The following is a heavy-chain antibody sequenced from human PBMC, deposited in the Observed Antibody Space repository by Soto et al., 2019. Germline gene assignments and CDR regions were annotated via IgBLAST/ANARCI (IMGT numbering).Heavy chain of an antibody. D-gene: IGHD6-19*01. CDR3: AKDLPQYSSGWRGAFDI. CDR2: ISYDGSNK. V-gene: IGHV3-30*18. CDR1: GFTFSSYG. J-gene: IGHJ3*02. Sequence: GGSLRLSCAASGFTFSSYGMHWVRQAPGKGLEWVAVISYDGSNKYYADSVKGRFTISRDNSKNTLYLQMNSLRAEDTAVYYCAKDLPQYSSGWRGAFDIWGQGTMVTVSS.